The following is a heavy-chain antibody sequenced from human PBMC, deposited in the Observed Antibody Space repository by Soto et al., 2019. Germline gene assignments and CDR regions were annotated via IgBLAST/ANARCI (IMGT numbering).Heavy chain of an antibody. V-gene: IGHV4-34*01. CDR1: GGSFSVYY. CDR2: INHSGST. J-gene: IGHJ6*02. CDR3: ARRGGYAHYYYYGMDV. D-gene: IGHD3-16*01. Sequence: NPSETLSLTCAVYGGSFSVYYWTWIRQPPRKGLEWIGEINHSGSTNYNPSLKSRVTISVDTSKNQFSLKLSSVTAADTAVYYCARRGGYAHYYYYGMDVWGQGTTVTVSS.